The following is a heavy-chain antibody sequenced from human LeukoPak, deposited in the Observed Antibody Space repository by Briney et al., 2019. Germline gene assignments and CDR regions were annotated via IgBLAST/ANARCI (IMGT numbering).Heavy chain of an antibody. CDR3: ARAGSSGSYYMYYGMDV. V-gene: IGHV3-30*04. CDR1: GFIFSSYT. CDR2: MPQDGSNE. J-gene: IGHJ6*02. Sequence: GGSLRLSCAASGFIFSSYTMSWVRQAPGKGLEWVAVMPQDGSNEHYADSVKGRFTISRDMSKNTVFLLMNSLRGEDTAVYYCARAGSSGSYYMYYGMDVWGQGTTVVVSS. D-gene: IGHD6-19*01.